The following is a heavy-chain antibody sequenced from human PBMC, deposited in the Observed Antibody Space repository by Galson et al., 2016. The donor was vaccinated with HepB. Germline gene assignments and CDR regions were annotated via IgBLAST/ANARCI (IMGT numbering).Heavy chain of an antibody. CDR1: GFTFFTYG. V-gene: IGHV3-23*01. CDR3: AKVYCSGANCPAGSYYFDY. CDR2: ISGRGSST. J-gene: IGHJ4*02. Sequence: SLRLSCAASGFTFFTYGMHWVRQAPGKGLEWVSVISGRGSSTYYADSVKGRFTISRDNSKNTLFLHMNSLRAEDTAIYYCAKVYCSGANCPAGSYYFDYWGQGTLVTVSS. D-gene: IGHD2-15*01.